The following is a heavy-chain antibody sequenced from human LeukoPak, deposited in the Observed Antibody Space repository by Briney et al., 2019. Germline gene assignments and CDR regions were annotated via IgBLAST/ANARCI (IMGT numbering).Heavy chain of an antibody. J-gene: IGHJ6*03. Sequence: ASVKVSCMASGYTFTSYDINWVRQDTGQGLEWMGWMNPNSGNTGYAQNFQGRVTMTRNTSKRTAYMELSSLRSEDTAVYYCARFKSILGCCSSTRCPFYMDVWGKGTTVTVSS. V-gene: IGHV1-8*01. CDR2: MNPNSGNT. CDR3: ARFKSILGCCSSTRCPFYMDV. CDR1: GYTFTSYD. D-gene: IGHD2-2*01.